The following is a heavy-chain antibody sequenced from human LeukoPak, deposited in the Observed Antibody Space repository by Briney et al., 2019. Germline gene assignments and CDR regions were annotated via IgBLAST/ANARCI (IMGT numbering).Heavy chain of an antibody. J-gene: IGHJ4*02. CDR2: IKQDGSEK. CDR1: GFTFSSYW. D-gene: IGHD5-18*01. V-gene: IGHV3-7*01. CDR3: ARVRGYSYGGVDY. Sequence: GGSLRLSCAASGFTFSSYWMSWVRQAPGKGLQWVANIKQDGSEKYYVDSVKGRFTIPRDNAKNSLYLQMNSLRAEDTAVYYCARVRGYSYGGVDYWGQGTLVTVSS.